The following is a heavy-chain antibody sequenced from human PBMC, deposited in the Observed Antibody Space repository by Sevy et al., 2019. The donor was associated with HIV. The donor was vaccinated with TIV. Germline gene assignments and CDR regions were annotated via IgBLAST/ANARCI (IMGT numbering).Heavy chain of an antibody. J-gene: IGHJ6*02. CDR3: ARARIVVVPAAILGYYYYCMDV. CDR2: ISYDGSNK. V-gene: IGHV3-30*04. CDR1: GFTFISYA. Sequence: GGSLRLSCAASGFTFISYAMHWVRQAPGKGLEWVAVISYDGSNKYYADSVKGRFTISRDNSKNTLYLQMNSLRAEDTAVYYCARARIVVVPAAILGYYYYCMDVWGQGTTVTVSS. D-gene: IGHD2-2*02.